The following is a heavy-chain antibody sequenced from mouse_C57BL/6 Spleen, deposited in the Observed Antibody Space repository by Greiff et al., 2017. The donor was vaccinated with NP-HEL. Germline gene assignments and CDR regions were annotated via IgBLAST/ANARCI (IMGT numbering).Heavy chain of an antibody. V-gene: IGHV1-62-2*01. J-gene: IGHJ4*01. CDR3: ARHEDGDSNYDYYAMDY. D-gene: IGHD2-5*01. CDR1: GYTFTEYT. Sequence: QVQLQQSGAELVKPGASVKLSCKASGYTFTEYTIHWVKQRSGQGLEWIGWFYPGRGSINYNEKFKDKATLTADKSSSTVYMELSRLTSEDSAVYFCARHEDGDSNYDYYAMDYWGQGTSVTVSS. CDR2: FYPGRGSI.